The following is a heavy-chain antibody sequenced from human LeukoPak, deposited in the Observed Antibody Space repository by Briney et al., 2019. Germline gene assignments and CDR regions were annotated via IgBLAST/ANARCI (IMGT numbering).Heavy chain of an antibody. CDR3: ATDYGGNYFDY. CDR1: GFSSYW. J-gene: IGHJ4*02. CDR2: INSDGSRT. Sequence: PGGSLRLSCTASGFSSYWMHWVRQAPGKGLVWVSRINSDGSRTSYADSVEGRFTISRDNAKNTLYLQMNSLRAEDTAVYYCATDYGGNYFDYWGQGTLVTVSS. D-gene: IGHD4-23*01. V-gene: IGHV3-74*01.